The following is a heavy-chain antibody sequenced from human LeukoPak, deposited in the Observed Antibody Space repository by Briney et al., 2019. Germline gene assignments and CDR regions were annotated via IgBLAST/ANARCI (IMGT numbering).Heavy chain of an antibody. V-gene: IGHV4-30-4*01. CDR1: GGSISSGDYY. D-gene: IGHD3-10*01. J-gene: IGHJ4*02. CDR2: IYHGGST. Sequence: PSQTLSLTCTVSGGSISSGDYYWSWIRQPPGKGLEWIGYIYHGGSTYYNPSLKSRVTISVDTSKNQFSLKLSSVTAADTAVYYCARALGSGSSFDYWGQGTLVTVSS. CDR3: ARALGSGSSFDY.